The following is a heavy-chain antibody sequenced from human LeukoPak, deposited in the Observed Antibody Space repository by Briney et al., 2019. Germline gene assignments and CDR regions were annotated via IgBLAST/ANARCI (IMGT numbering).Heavy chain of an antibody. Sequence: GESLRISCKGSGYSFTSYWISWVRQMPGKGLEWMGRIDPSDSYTNYSPSFQGHVTISADKSISTAYLQWSSLKASDTAMYYCASLRITFLGVVPRSAFDIGGQGTMATVSS. V-gene: IGHV5-10-1*01. J-gene: IGHJ3*02. CDR1: GYSFTSYW. CDR3: ASLRITFLGVVPRSAFDI. D-gene: IGHD3-3*01. CDR2: IDPSDSYT.